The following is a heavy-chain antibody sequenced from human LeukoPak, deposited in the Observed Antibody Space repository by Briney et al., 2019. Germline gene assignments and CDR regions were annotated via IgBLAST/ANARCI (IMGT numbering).Heavy chain of an antibody. J-gene: IGHJ4*02. CDR3: ARHNVDTAMGHLFDY. CDR1: GYSFTSYW. D-gene: IGHD5-18*01. V-gene: IGHV5-51*01. Sequence: GESLKISCKGSGYSFTSYWIGWVRQMPGKGLEWMGIIYPGDSDTRYSSSFQGQVTISADKSISTAYLQWSSLKASDTAMYYCARHNVDTAMGHLFDYWGQGTLVTVSS. CDR2: IYPGDSDT.